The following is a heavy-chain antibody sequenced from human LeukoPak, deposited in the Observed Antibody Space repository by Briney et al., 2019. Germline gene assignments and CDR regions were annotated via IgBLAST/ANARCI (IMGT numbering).Heavy chain of an antibody. D-gene: IGHD3-22*01. CDR3: ARDPNYYDSSGYYGLSFDY. V-gene: IGHV3-48*03. Sequence: GGSLRLSCVASGFTFSSYEMNWVRQAPGKGLEWVSYISASGSNIYYADSVKGRFTISRDNARNSLYLQMNSLRVEDTAVYYCARDPNYYDSSGYYGLSFDYWGQGTLVSVSS. CDR1: GFTFSSYE. J-gene: IGHJ4*02. CDR2: ISASGSNI.